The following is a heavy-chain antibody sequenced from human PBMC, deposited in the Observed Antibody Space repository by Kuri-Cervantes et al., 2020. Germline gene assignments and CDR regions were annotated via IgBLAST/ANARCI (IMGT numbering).Heavy chain of an antibody. CDR1: GDSVSSKSAA. CDR2: TYYRSEWYS. J-gene: IGHJ4*02. CDR3: VRSSHGGYSSSWLFDY. D-gene: IGHD6-13*01. V-gene: IGHV6-1*01. Sequence: SETLSLTCAIFGDSVSSKSAAWNWIRQSPSRGLEWLGRTYYRSEWYSDYAVSVKGRIIINPDTSKNQFSLHLNSVIPEDTAVYYCVRSSHGGYSSSWLFDYWGQGTLVTVSS.